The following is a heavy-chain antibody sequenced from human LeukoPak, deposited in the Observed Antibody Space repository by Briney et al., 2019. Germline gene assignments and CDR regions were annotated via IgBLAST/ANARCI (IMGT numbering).Heavy chain of an antibody. V-gene: IGHV4-39*01. CDR3: AGHGGTRITLVEVYYFDY. D-gene: IGHD4-11*01. Sequence: SETLSLTCTVSGCSISSSSYYWGWIRQPPGKGLEWIGSIYYSGSTYYNPSLKSRVTISVDTSKNQFSLKLSSVTAADTAIYYCAGHGGTRITLVEVYYFDYWGQGTLVTVSS. CDR2: IYYSGST. J-gene: IGHJ4*02. CDR1: GCSISSSSYY.